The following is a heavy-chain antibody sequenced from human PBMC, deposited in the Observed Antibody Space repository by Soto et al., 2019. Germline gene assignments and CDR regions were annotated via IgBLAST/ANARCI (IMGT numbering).Heavy chain of an antibody. CDR1: GFTFNNYW. J-gene: IGHJ4*02. CDR3: ARYPRGYCSGGTCSE. CDR2: IKEDGSEK. V-gene: IGHV3-7*05. Sequence: EVQLVETGGDLVQPGGSLRLSCAASGFTFNNYWMSWVRQAPGKGLEWVANIKEDGSEKYYVDSVKGRFTISRDNAKNSLYLQMNSLRAEDTAMYYCARYPRGYCSGGTCSEWGQGTLVTVSS. D-gene: IGHD2-15*01.